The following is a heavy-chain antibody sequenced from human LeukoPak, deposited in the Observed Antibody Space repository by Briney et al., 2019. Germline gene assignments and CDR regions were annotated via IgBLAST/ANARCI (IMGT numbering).Heavy chain of an antibody. CDR1: GFTFTSHS. Sequence: GGSLRLSCEVSGFTFTSHSMSWVRRAPGKGLEWVSYISVRSDIIHYVDSVKGRFTISRDNAKNSLYLEMNRLRDEDTAVYYCARDFDWSFDYWGQGTLVTVSS. CDR3: ARDFDWSFDY. D-gene: IGHD1-1*01. V-gene: IGHV3-48*02. CDR2: ISVRSDII. J-gene: IGHJ4*02.